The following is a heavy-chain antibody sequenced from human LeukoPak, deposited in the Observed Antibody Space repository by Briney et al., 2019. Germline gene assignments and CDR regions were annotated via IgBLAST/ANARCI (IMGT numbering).Heavy chain of an antibody. Sequence: PGGSLILSCAASGFTFNSYALNWVRQAPGKGLQWVSFISGGGGTTDYADSVKGRFTISRDNSKKTLYLQMNSLRAEDTAVYYCAKVHTSGWSRTSYSFDSWGQGTLVTVSS. J-gene: IGHJ4*02. CDR3: AKVHTSGWSRTSYSFDS. CDR2: ISGGGGTT. CDR1: GFTFNSYA. D-gene: IGHD6-19*01. V-gene: IGHV3-23*01.